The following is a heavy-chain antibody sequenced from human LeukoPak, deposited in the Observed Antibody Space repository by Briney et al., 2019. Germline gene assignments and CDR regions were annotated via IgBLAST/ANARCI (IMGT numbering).Heavy chain of an antibody. D-gene: IGHD1-1*01. J-gene: IGHJ4*02. CDR2: IYYSGST. CDR1: GGSISSSSYY. CDR3: ARRTPGPYDY. Sequence: PSEALSLTCTVSGGSISSSSYYWGWIRQPPGKGLEWIGSIYYSGSTYYNPSLKSRVTISVDTSKNQFSLKLSSVTAADTAVYYCARRTPGPYDYWGQGTLVTVSS. V-gene: IGHV4-39*01.